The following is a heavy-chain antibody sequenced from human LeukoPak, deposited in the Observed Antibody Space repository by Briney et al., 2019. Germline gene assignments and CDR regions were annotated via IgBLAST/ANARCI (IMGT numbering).Heavy chain of an antibody. Sequence: GASVKVSCKASGYTFTSYGISWVRQAPGQGLEWMGWISAYNGNTNYAQKLQGRVTMTTDTSTSTAYVELRSLRSDDTAVYYCARDSSSQAEYFQHWGQGTLVTVSS. D-gene: IGHD6-13*01. J-gene: IGHJ1*01. V-gene: IGHV1-18*01. CDR2: ISAYNGNT. CDR1: GYTFTSYG. CDR3: ARDSSSQAEYFQH.